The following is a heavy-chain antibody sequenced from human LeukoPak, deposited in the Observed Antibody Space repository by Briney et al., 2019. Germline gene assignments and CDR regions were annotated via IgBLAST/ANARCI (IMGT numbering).Heavy chain of an antibody. D-gene: IGHD3-9*01. Sequence: PSETLSLTCAVYGGSFSGYYWSWIRQPPGKGLEWIGEINHSGSTNYNPSLKSRVTISVDTSKNQFSLKLSSVTAADTAVYYCARGPDYDILTGYPYYFDYWGQGTLVTVSS. V-gene: IGHV4-34*01. CDR1: GGSFSGYY. J-gene: IGHJ4*02. CDR3: ARGPDYDILTGYPYYFDY. CDR2: INHSGST.